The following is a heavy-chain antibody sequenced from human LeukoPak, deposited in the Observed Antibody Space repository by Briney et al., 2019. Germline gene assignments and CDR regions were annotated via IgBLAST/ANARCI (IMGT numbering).Heavy chain of an antibody. J-gene: IGHJ4*02. D-gene: IGHD3-3*01. CDR1: GYSISSGYY. V-gene: IGHV4-38-2*02. Sequence: SETLSLTCTVSGYSISSGYYWGWIRPPPGKGLEWIGSIYHSGSTYYNPSLKSRVTISVDTSKNQFSLKLSSVTAADTAVYYCARGRLKLRARYDFWSGYLDYWGQGTLVTVSS. CDR3: ARGRLKLRARYDFWSGYLDY. CDR2: IYHSGST.